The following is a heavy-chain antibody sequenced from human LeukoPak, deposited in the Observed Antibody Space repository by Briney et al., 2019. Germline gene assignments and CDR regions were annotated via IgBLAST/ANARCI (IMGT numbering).Heavy chain of an antibody. J-gene: IGHJ3*02. Sequence: GGSLRLSCVASGFTFSSYSMNWVRQAPGKGLEWVSSISSSSSYIYYADLVKGRFTISRDNFKSTLYLQMNSLRVEDTAVYYCAREGLTTTPNNAFDIWGQGTMVTVSS. CDR2: ISSSSSYI. V-gene: IGHV3-21*01. D-gene: IGHD4-11*01. CDR3: AREGLTTTPNNAFDI. CDR1: GFTFSSYS.